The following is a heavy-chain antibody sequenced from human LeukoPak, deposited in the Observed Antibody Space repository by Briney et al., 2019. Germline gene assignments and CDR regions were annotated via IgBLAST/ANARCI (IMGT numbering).Heavy chain of an antibody. CDR2: IRYDGSNK. V-gene: IGHV3-30*02. D-gene: IGHD3-10*01. CDR1: GFTFSSYG. Sequence: GGSLRLSCAASGFTFSSYGMHWVRQAPGKGLEWVAFIRYDGSNKYYADSVKGRFTISRDNSKNTLYLEMNSLRLEDTAVYYCAKDLMRDRWLGESWGQGTLVTVSS. CDR3: AKDLMRDRWLGES. J-gene: IGHJ5*02.